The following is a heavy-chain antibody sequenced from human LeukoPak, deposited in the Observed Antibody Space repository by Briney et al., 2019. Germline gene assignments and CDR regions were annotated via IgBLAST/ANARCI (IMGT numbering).Heavy chain of an antibody. D-gene: IGHD3-3*01. CDR3: ARAITIFGVVTSFDY. V-gene: IGHV1-69*13. Sequence: SVKVSCKASGGTFSSYAISWVRQAPGQGLEWMGGIIPIFGTANYAQKFQGRVTITADESTSTAYMELSSLRSEDTAVYYCARAITIFGVVTSFDYWAREPWSPSPQ. J-gene: IGHJ4*02. CDR1: GGTFSSYA. CDR2: IIPIFGTA.